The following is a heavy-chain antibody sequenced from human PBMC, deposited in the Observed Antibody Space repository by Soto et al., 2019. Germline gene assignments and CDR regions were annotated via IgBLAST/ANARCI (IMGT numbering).Heavy chain of an antibody. J-gene: IGHJ6*02. CDR3: ARGGSYGDYGMDG. Sequence: QVRLQESGPGLVKPSGTLSLTCAVSGVSIGSNNWWTWVRQPPGKGLEWIGEIYHTGRTNYDPSLKCRVTISLDKYQYQFSLRLSYVPAADTAVYFCARGGSYGDYGMDGWGQGTTVTVSS. CDR1: GVSIGSNNW. D-gene: IGHD4-17*01. CDR2: IYHTGRT. V-gene: IGHV4-4*02.